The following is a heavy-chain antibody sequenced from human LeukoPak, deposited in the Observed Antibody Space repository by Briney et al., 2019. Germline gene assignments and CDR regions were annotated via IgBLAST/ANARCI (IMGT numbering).Heavy chain of an antibody. CDR2: IIPIFGTA. V-gene: IGHV1-69*06. J-gene: IGHJ4*02. Sequence: SVTVSCKASGGTFSSYAISWVRQAPGQGLEWMGGIIPIFGTANYAQKFQGRVTITADKSTSTAYMELSSLRSEDTAVYYCARAEAAAHNLIFDYWGQGTLVTVPS. D-gene: IGHD6-13*01. CDR1: GGTFSSYA. CDR3: ARAEAAAHNLIFDY.